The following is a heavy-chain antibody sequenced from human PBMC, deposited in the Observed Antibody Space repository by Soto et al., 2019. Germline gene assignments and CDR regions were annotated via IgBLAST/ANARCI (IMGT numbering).Heavy chain of an antibody. D-gene: IGHD6-19*01. CDR1: GYTFTSYG. CDR2: ISAYNGNT. Sequence: RASVKVSCKASGYTFTSYGISWVRQAPGQGLEWMGWISAYNGNTNYAQKLQGRVTMTTDTSTSTAYMELRSLRSDDTAVYYCARSRIAVAGTNWFEPWGQGTLVTVS. J-gene: IGHJ5*02. V-gene: IGHV1-18*01. CDR3: ARSRIAVAGTNWFEP.